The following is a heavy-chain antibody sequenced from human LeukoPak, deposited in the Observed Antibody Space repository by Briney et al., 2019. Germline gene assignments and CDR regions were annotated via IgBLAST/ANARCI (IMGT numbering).Heavy chain of an antibody. Sequence: PSETLSLTCTVSLDSTTSNFWSWVRQPPGKGLEWIGYIYYSGNTNYNPSLKSRVTISLDTSKNQFSLNLSSVTAADTAVYYCASLDPTPYPLSWYFDLWGRGTLVTVSS. CDR1: LDSTTSNF. V-gene: IGHV4-59*01. J-gene: IGHJ2*01. CDR3: ASLDPTPYPLSWYFDL. CDR2: IYYSGNT. D-gene: IGHD1-1*01.